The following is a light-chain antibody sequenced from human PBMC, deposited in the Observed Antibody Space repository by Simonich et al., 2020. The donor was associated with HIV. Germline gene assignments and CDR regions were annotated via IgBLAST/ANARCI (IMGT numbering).Light chain of an antibody. V-gene: IGKV1-12*01. CDR3: QQANSFPRT. Sequence: DIQMTQSPSSVSASVGDRVTVTCRASQSISSWLAWYQQKPGKAPKLLIYAASSFQSGVPSRFSGSGSGTDFTLTINNLQPEDFATYYCQQANSFPRTFGQGTKVEIK. CDR2: AAS. CDR1: QSISSW. J-gene: IGKJ1*01.